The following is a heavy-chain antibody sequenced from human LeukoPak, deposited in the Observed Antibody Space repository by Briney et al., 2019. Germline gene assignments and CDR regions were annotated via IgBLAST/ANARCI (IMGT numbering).Heavy chain of an antibody. Sequence: SQTLSLTCTVSGGSISSGGYYWSWIRQHPGKGLEWIGYIYYSGSTYYNPSLKSRVTISVDTSKNQFSLKLSSVTAADTAVHYCARDLGTTMIVAPGGFDPWGQGTLVTVSS. V-gene: IGHV4-31*03. D-gene: IGHD3-22*01. J-gene: IGHJ5*02. CDR2: IYYSGST. CDR1: GGSISSGGYY. CDR3: ARDLGTTMIVAPGGFDP.